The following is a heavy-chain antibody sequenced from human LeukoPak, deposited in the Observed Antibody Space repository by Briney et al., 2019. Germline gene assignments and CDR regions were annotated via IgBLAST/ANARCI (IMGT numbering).Heavy chain of an antibody. J-gene: IGHJ6*03. Sequence: GASVKVSCKVSGYTLTELSMHWVRQAPGQGLEWMGWINTNTGNPTYAQGFTGRFVFSLDTSVSTAYLQISSLKAEDTAVYYCARDPSAGYSSGWDYYYYYYMDVWGKGTTVTVSS. D-gene: IGHD6-19*01. CDR1: GYTLTELS. V-gene: IGHV7-4-1*02. CDR3: ARDPSAGYSSGWDYYYYYYMDV. CDR2: INTNTGNP.